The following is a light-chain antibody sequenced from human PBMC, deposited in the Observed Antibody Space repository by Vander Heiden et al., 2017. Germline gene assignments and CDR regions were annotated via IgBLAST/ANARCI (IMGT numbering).Light chain of an antibody. CDR3: QVWDSGNDHWV. J-gene: IGLJ3*02. CDR2: DEN. V-gene: IGLV3-21*02. CDR1: KIGDKS. Sequence: SYVLTQPPSVSVAPGQTASVTCGVNKIGDKSVHWYQQRPGQAPVLVVYDENDRPSGTPERFSGSNSGTTATLTISRVEAGDEADYYCQVWDSGNDHWVFGGGTKLTVL.